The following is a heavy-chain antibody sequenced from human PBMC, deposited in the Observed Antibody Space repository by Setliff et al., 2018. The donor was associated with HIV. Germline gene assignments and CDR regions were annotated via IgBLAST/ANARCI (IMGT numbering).Heavy chain of an antibody. CDR3: ARDGLSSSWYRWFDP. CDR2: ISAYNGNT. V-gene: IGHV1-18*01. J-gene: IGHJ5*02. D-gene: IGHD6-13*01. Sequence: ASVKVSCKASGYTFTSYGISWVRQAPGQGLEWMGWISAYNGNTNYAQKVQGRVSMTTDTSASTAYMELSSLRSEDTAVYYCARDGLSSSWYRWFDPWGQGTLVTVSS. CDR1: GYTFTSYG.